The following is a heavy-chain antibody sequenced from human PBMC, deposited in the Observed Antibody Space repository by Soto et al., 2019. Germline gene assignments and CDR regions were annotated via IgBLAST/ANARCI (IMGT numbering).Heavy chain of an antibody. CDR1: GYTFTSYD. D-gene: IGHD3-9*01. CDR3: VRGQLRYFDWLPNYYYYYYMDV. Sequence: GPSVKASCKASGYTFTSYDINWVRQATGQGLEWMGWMNPNSGNTGYAQKFQGRVTMTRNTSISTAYMELSSLRSEDTAVYYCVRGQLRYFDWLPNYYYYYYMDVWGKGTTVTVSS. CDR2: MNPNSGNT. V-gene: IGHV1-8*01. J-gene: IGHJ6*03.